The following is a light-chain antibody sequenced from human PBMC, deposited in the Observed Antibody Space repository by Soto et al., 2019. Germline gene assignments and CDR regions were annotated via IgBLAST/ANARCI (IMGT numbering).Light chain of an antibody. CDR2: AAS. Sequence: DLQMTQSPSSLSASVGDRVTITCRASQSISAYLNWYQQKVGKAPKLLIYAASSLQRGVPSRFSGSGSGTDFTLTISSLQPEDFATYYCQQSYSTPRTFGQGTKLEIK. CDR1: QSISAY. V-gene: IGKV1-39*01. CDR3: QQSYSTPRT. J-gene: IGKJ2*02.